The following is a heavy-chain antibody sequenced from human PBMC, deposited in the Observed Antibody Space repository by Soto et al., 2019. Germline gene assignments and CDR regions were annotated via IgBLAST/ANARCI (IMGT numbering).Heavy chain of an antibody. Sequence: TSETLSLTCTVSGSSISSYYWSWIRQPPGKGLEWIGYIYYSGSTNYNPSLKSRVTISVDTSKNQFSLKLSSVIAADTAVYYCARSPNFGVVIPRLLEYYMDVWGKGTTVTVSS. CDR2: IYYSGST. CDR1: GSSISSYY. CDR3: ARSPNFGVVIPRLLEYYMDV. J-gene: IGHJ6*03. D-gene: IGHD3-3*01. V-gene: IGHV4-59*01.